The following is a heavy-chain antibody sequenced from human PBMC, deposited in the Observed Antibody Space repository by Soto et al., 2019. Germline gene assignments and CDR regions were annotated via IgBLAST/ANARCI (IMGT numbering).Heavy chain of an antibody. J-gene: IGHJ4*02. CDR2: IIPILDTT. D-gene: IGHD4-4*01. V-gene: IGHV1-69*01. CDR1: GGTSSSYA. CDR3: ASEGTTVNRRLDL. Sequence: QVQVVQSGAEVKKPGSSVRVSCKASGGTSSSYAITWMRQAPGQGLEWMGGIIPILDTTDYPQKFQGIVTFTADESTSTVYRELSSLTSEDTAVYYCASEGTTVNRRLDLWGQGTRVTVSS.